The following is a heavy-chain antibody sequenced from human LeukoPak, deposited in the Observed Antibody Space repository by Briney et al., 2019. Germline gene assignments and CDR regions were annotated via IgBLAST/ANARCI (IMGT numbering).Heavy chain of an antibody. D-gene: IGHD3-22*01. V-gene: IGHV1-69*13. J-gene: IGHJ4*02. CDR3: ARGVHRTYYYDSSGYYPFDY. CDR2: IIPIFGTA. Sequence: GASVKVSCKASGGTFSSYAISWVRQAPGQGLEWMGGIIPIFGTANYAQKFQGRVTITADESTSTAYMELSSLRSEDTAVYYCARGVHRTYYYDSSGYYPFDYWGQGTLVTVSS. CDR1: GGTFSSYA.